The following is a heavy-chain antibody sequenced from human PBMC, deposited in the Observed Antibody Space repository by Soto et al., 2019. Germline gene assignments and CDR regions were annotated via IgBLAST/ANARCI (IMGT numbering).Heavy chain of an antibody. CDR1: GFTFSSYE. CDR2: ISSSGSTI. CDR3: AGGHRYCSSTSCYGGLYYGMDV. Sequence: GGSLRLSCAASGFTFSSYEMNWVRQAPGKGLEWVSYISSSGSTIYYADSVKGRFTISRDDAKNSLYLQMNSLRAEDTAVYYCAGGHRYCSSTSCYGGLYYGMDVWGQGTTVTVSS. D-gene: IGHD2-2*01. V-gene: IGHV3-48*03. J-gene: IGHJ6*02.